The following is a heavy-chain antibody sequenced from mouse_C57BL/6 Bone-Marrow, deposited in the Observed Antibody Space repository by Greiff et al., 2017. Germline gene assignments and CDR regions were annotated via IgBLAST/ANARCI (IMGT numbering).Heavy chain of an antibody. CDR1: GYTFTSYW. D-gene: IGHD2-2*01. CDR3: AREAGYDENDMDY. Sequence: VQLQQPGAELARPGSSVKLSCKASGYTFTSYWMHWVKQRPGQGLEWIGNIDPTGSNTHYNEKFKGKATLTVDKSSSTAYMQLSSLTSEDSAVYYCAREAGYDENDMDYWGTGTTVTVSS. V-gene: IGHV1-52*01. CDR2: IDPTGSNT. J-gene: IGHJ4*01.